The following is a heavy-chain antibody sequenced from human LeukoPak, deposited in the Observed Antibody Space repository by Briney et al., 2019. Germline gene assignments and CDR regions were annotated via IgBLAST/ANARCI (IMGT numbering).Heavy chain of an antibody. CDR3: ARDNSRIQLHLYAFDI. J-gene: IGHJ3*02. CDR2: ISYDGSNK. CDR1: GFTFSSYA. Sequence: PGGSLRLSCAASGFTFSSYAMTWVRQAPGKGLEWVAVISYDGSNKYYADSVKGRFTISRDNSKNTLYLQMNSLRAEDTAVYYCARDNSRIQLHLYAFDIWGQGTMVTVSS. D-gene: IGHD5-18*01. V-gene: IGHV3-30-3*01.